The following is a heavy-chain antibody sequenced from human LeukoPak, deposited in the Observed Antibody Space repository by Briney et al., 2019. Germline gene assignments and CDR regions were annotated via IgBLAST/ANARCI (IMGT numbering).Heavy chain of an antibody. J-gene: IGHJ5*02. CDR3: ARGEAPSNWLDP. CDR2: IYHSGST. CDR1: GYSISSGYY. Sequence: SETLSLTCTVSGYSISSGYYWGWIRQPPGKGLEWIGSIYHSGSTYYNPSLKSRVTISVDTSKNQFSLKLSSVTAADTAVYYCARGEAPSNWLDPWGQGTLVTVSS. V-gene: IGHV4-38-2*02.